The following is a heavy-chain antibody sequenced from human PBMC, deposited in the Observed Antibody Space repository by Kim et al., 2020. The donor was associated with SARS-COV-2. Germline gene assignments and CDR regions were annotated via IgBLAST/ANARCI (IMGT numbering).Heavy chain of an antibody. V-gene: IGHV3-23*01. Sequence: GGSLRLSCAASGFTFTTYAMTWVRQAPGKGLEWVSGISGSGASTFYADSVKGRFTISRDNSKNTLYLQMNSLRAEDTAVYYCAKSGCPNWHIPCYFDYWGQGTLVTVSS. D-gene: IGHD1-1*01. CDR3: AKSGCPNWHIPCYFDY. CDR1: GFTFTTYA. CDR2: ISGSGAST. J-gene: IGHJ4*02.